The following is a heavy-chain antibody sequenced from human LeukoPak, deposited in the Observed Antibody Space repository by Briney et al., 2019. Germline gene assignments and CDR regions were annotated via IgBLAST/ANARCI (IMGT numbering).Heavy chain of an antibody. J-gene: IGHJ4*02. CDR3: AKERGSTTHFDY. Sequence: PGGSLRLSCAASGFTFSSYGMHWVRQAPGKGLEWMTVISFDGHTNYADSVKGRFTISRDNSKNTLYLQMNGLRDEDTAVYYCAKERGSTTHFDYWGQGTLVTVSS. V-gene: IGHV3-30*18. D-gene: IGHD2-2*01. CDR1: GFTFSSYG. CDR2: ISFDGHT.